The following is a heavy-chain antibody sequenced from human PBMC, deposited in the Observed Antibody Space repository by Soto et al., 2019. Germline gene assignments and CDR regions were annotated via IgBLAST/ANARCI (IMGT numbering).Heavy chain of an antibody. D-gene: IGHD3-3*01. CDR2: INPATGAA. CDR1: GYPVTAYY. CDR3: ARGGGVGVAGSAAFDM. J-gene: IGHJ3*02. Sequence: QLHLVQSGAVVKKPGASVTVSCSASGYPVTAYYMHWVRQAPGGGLEWMGGINPATGAAKYTQTFQGGVTLTRDTAPSTVFMELSGLTSEDTAVFYCARGGGVGVAGSAAFDMWGQGTLVTVSS. V-gene: IGHV1-2*02.